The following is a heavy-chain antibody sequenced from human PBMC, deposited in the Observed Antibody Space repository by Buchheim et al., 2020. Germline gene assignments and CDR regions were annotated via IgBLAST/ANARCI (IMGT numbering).Heavy chain of an antibody. D-gene: IGHD6-6*01. CDR2: ISYDGTNK. CDR3: VKGPHTSSSFYYAMDV. CDR1: GFTFTSYG. J-gene: IGHJ6*02. V-gene: IGHV3-30*18. Sequence: QVQVVESGGGVVQPGRSLRLSCAASGFTFTSYGMHWVRQAPGKGLEWVAVISYDGTNKYYADSVKGRFTISRDNSKNTLYLQMNSLRVEDMAVYYCVKGPHTSSSFYYAMDVWGQGTT.